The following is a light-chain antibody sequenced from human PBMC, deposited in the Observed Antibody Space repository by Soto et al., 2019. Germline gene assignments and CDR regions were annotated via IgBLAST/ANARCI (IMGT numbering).Light chain of an antibody. J-gene: IGLJ2*01. CDR3: GADHGSGSNFVKV. CDR2: VGTGGIVG. V-gene: IGLV9-49*01. CDR1: SGYSNYK. Sequence: QSVLTQPPSASASLGASVTLTCTLSSGYSNYKVVWYQQRPGKGPRFVMRVGTGGIVGSKGDGIPDRFSVLGSGLNRYLTSKNIQEEDESDYHCGADHGSGSNFVKVFGGGTKLTVL.